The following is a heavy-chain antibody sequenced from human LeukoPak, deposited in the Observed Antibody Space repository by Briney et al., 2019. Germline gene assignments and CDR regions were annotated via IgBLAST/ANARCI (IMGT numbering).Heavy chain of an antibody. J-gene: IGHJ5*02. CDR3: AKEAVDDSSTWYPGWFDP. CDR2: ISGDGGRT. CDR1: GFPFGDYA. D-gene: IGHD6-13*01. Sequence: GGSLRLSCAASGFPFGDYAMDWVRQAPGKGLEWVSLISGDGGRTFYADSVKGRFTISRDNSKNSLYLQMNSLRTEDTAFYYCAKEAVDDSSTWYPGWFDPWGQGTLVTVSS. V-gene: IGHV3-43*02.